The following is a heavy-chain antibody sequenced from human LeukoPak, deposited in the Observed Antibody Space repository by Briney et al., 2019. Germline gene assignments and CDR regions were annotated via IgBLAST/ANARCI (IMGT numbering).Heavy chain of an antibody. CDR2: INGDGTST. D-gene: IGHD3-10*01. J-gene: IGHJ4*02. CDR3: ARPPRGFGFDY. V-gene: IGHV3-74*01. Sequence: GGSLRLSCAASGLSFSSYWMHWVRQGPGKGLVWVSRINGDGTSTSYADSVKGRFTISRDNARNTVYLQMNSLRVEDTAVHYCARPPRGFGFDYWGLGTLVTVSS. CDR1: GLSFSSYW.